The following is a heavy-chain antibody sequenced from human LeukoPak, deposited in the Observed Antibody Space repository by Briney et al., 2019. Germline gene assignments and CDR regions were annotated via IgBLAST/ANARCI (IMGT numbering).Heavy chain of an antibody. CDR1: GGSISSHY. J-gene: IGHJ3*02. D-gene: IGHD3-22*01. CDR2: IYTSGST. Sequence: SETLSLTCTVSGGSISSHYWSWIRQPAGKGLEWIGRIYTSGSTNYNPSLKSRVTMSVDTSKNQFSLKLSSVTAADTAVYYCARDSSGYYYAPVGDAFDIWGQGTMVTVSS. CDR3: ARDSSGYYYAPVGDAFDI. V-gene: IGHV4-4*07.